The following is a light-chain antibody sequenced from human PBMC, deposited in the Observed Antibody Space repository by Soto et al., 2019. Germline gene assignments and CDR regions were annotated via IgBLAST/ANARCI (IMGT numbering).Light chain of an antibody. V-gene: IGKV1-5*03. J-gene: IGKJ1*01. CDR3: QQYDTFPRT. CDR1: QTISSW. CDR2: KAS. Sequence: DIQMTQSPSTLSGSVGDRVTTTCRASQTISSWLAWYQQKPGKAPKLLIYKASTLKSGVPSRFSGSGSGTEFTLTISSLQPDDFATFYCQQYDTFPRTFGQGTKVDIK.